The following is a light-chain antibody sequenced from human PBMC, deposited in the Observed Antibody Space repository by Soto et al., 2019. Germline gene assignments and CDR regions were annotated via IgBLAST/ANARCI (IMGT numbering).Light chain of an antibody. CDR1: QSVSNY. J-gene: IGKJ5*01. CDR3: QQYENSPIT. Sequence: EIVLTQSPATLSLSPGERATLSCRTSQSVSNYLAWYQQKPGQAPRLLMYDASNRATGIPARFSGTGSETDFTLTINRLEPEDFAVYYCQQYENSPITFGQGTRLEIK. CDR2: DAS. V-gene: IGKV3-11*01.